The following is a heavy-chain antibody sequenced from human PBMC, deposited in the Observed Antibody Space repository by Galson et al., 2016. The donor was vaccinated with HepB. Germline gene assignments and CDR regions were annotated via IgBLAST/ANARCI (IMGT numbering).Heavy chain of an antibody. D-gene: IGHD2-2*01. J-gene: IGHJ5*02. Sequence: SETLSLTCAVSGASISDSNWWTWVRQVPGKGLEWIGEIYHTGTSNNNPFLSSRFTLSVDKSRNQFSLNLTSVTAADTAVYYCARASIIPGARMIFDPWGQGTTVTVSS. CDR2: IYHTGTS. V-gene: IGHV4-4*02. CDR3: ARASIIPGARMIFDP. CDR1: GASISDSNW.